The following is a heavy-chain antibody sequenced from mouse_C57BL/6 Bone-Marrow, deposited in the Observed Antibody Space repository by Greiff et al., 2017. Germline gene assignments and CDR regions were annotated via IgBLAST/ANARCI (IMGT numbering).Heavy chain of an antibody. Sequence: EVQLQQSGPELVKPGASVKISCKASGYTFTDYYMNWVKQRPGQSLEWIGDINPNNGGTSYNQKFKGKATLTVDKSSSTAYMELRSLTSEDSAVYYCARGDDWGQGTSVTVSS. CDR2: INPNNGGT. V-gene: IGHV1-26*01. J-gene: IGHJ4*01. CDR3: ARGDD. CDR1: GYTFTDYY.